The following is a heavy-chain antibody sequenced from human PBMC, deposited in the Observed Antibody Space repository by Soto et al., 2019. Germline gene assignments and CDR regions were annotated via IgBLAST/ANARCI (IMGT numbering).Heavy chain of an antibody. V-gene: IGHV2-5*02. Sequence: QITLMESGPTLVKPTETLTLTCTFSGFSLTTRGVGVGCIRQPPGKALEWPAIICWDDDKRYSPSLKTRLVLTKDTPKNQVVLTMTNMDSVDTATYFCAQIVITFGGVVAADAFDVWGQGTMVTVSS. CDR1: GFSLTTRGVG. CDR2: ICWDDDK. J-gene: IGHJ3*01. CDR3: AQIVITFGGVVAADAFDV. D-gene: IGHD3-16*02.